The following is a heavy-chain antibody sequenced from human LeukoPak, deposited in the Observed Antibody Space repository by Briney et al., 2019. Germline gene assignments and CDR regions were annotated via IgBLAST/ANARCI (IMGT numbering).Heavy chain of an antibody. V-gene: IGHV4-39*07. J-gene: IGHJ4*02. Sequence: PSETLSLTCAVSGGSISSSSYYWGWIRQPPGKGLEWIGSVYYRGNTYYNPSLKSRVTTSVDTSKNQFSLKVSSMTAADTAVYYCARGSTVTPRLPFDYWGQGTLVTVSS. CDR3: ARGSTVTPRLPFDY. D-gene: IGHD4-17*01. CDR2: VYYRGNT. CDR1: GGSISSSSYY.